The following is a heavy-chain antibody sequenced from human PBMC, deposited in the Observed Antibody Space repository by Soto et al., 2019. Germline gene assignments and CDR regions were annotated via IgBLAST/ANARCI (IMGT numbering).Heavy chain of an antibody. CDR2: ILVGGST. Sequence: GGSLRLSCAASGFTCSSYGMSWVRQAPGKGLEWVSTILVGGSTHYPDSVKGRFTISRDNSKNTVFLQMNSPTPGDTAVYYCAKATATGGGAFDICGQGTVVTVSS. V-gene: IGHV3-23*01. CDR3: AKATATGGGAFDI. J-gene: IGHJ3*02. CDR1: GFTCSSYG. D-gene: IGHD2-8*02.